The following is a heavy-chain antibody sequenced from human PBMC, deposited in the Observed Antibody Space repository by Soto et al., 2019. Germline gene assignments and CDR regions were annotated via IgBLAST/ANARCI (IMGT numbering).Heavy chain of an antibody. V-gene: IGHV4-59*01. CDR2: IYYSGST. D-gene: IGHD5-12*01. Sequence: SETLSLTCTVSGGSISSYYWSWIRQPPGKGLEWIGYIYYSGSTNYNPSLKSRATISVDTSKNQFSLKLSSVTAADTAVYYCAGEGSPLRGYSGYDRSGMDVWGQGTTVTVSS. CDR3: AGEGSPLRGYSGYDRSGMDV. CDR1: GGSISSYY. J-gene: IGHJ6*02.